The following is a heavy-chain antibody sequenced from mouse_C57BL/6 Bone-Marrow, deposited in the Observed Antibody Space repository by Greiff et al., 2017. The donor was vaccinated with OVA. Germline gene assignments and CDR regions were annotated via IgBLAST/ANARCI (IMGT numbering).Heavy chain of an antibody. CDR3: AMIYYDYGGGYYYAMDY. Sequence: QVQLQQPGAELVMPGASVKLSCKASGYTFTSYWMHWVKQRPGQGLEWIGEIDPSDSYTNYNQKFKGKSTLTVDKSSSTAYMQLSSLTSEDSAVYYCAMIYYDYGGGYYYAMDYWGQGTSVTVSS. CDR2: IDPSDSYT. J-gene: IGHJ4*01. D-gene: IGHD2-4*01. V-gene: IGHV1-69*01. CDR1: GYTFTSYW.